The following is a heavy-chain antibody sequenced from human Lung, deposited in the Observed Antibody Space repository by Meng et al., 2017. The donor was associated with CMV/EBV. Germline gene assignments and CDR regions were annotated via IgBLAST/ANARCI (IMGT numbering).Heavy chain of an antibody. CDR2: ISYDGSKK. Sequence: GGSLRLXCAASGFSFSSYAMHWVRQAPGKGLEWMAVISYDGSKKYYADSVKGRFTISRGNSKNTLYLQVNSLRAEDTAVYYCATELITTAGTRRDYWGQGTXVTVSS. CDR3: ATELITTAGTRRDY. CDR1: GFSFSSYA. V-gene: IGHV3-30-3*01. D-gene: IGHD6-13*01. J-gene: IGHJ4*02.